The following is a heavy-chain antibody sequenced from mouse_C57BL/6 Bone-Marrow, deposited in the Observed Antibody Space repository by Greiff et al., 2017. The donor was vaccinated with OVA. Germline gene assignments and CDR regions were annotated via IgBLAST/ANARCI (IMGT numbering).Heavy chain of an antibody. CDR1: EYAFPSHY. D-gene: IGHD2-10*01. CDR3: ARHRLHEAFDY. Sequence: EVQRVESGGGLVQPGESLKLSCESNEYAFPSHYMSWVRQTPEKRLELVAAINSDGGSTYYPDTMERRFTLSRDNSSKTLYLQLSSLRSEDTAVDYGARHRLHEAFDYWGQGTTLTVSS. CDR2: INSDGGST. V-gene: IGHV5-2*01. J-gene: IGHJ2*01.